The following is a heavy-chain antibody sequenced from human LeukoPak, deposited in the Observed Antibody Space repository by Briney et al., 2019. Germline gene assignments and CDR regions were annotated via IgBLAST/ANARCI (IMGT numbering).Heavy chain of an antibody. CDR2: IYHSGST. J-gene: IGHJ4*02. V-gene: IGHV4-38-2*01. D-gene: IGHD5-24*01. CDR3: ARHEAEMATILGGY. CDR1: GYSISSGFF. Sequence: SETLYLTCAVSGYSISSGFFWAWIRQPPGEGLEWVGSIYHSGSTFYNPSLKSRVTISVDTSKNQFSLRLTSVTAADTAVYYCARHEAEMATILGGYWGQGTLVTVSS.